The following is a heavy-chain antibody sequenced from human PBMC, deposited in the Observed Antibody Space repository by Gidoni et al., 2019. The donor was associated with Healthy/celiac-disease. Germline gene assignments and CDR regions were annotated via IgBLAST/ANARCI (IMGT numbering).Heavy chain of an antibody. J-gene: IGHJ6*02. CDR1: GYTFPSFG. Sequence: QVQLVQSGAEVKKPGASVKVSCKASGYTFPSFGISWVRQAPGQGLEWMGWISAYNGNTNYAQKVQGRVTMTTDTSTSTGYMELRSLRSDDTAVYYCARDREHSSEASYYYGMDVWGQGTTVTVSS. D-gene: IGHD1-26*01. CDR2: ISAYNGNT. CDR3: ARDREHSSEASYYYGMDV. V-gene: IGHV1-18*01.